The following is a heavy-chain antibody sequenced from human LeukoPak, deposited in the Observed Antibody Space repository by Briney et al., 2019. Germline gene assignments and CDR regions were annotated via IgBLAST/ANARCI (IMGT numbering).Heavy chain of an antibody. CDR1: GGSISSYY. CDR3: ARDLIHYYFDY. J-gene: IGHJ4*02. Sequence: SETLSLTCTVSGGSISSYYWSWIRQPPGKGLEWIGYIYYSGSTNYNPSLKSRVTISVDTSKNQFSLKLSSVTAADTAVYYCARDLIHYYFDYWGQGTLVTVSS. CDR2: IYYSGST. V-gene: IGHV4-59*01.